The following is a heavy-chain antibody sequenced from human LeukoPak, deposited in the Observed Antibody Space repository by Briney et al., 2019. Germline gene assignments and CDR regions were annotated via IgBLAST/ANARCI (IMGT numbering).Heavy chain of an antibody. D-gene: IGHD1-26*01. Sequence: ASVKVSCKASGYTFTGYYMHWVRQAPGQGLEWMGWINPNSGGTNYAQKFQGRVTMTRDTSISTAYMELSRLRSDDTAVYYCARERSRLRYYFDYWGQGTLVTVSS. CDR1: GYTFTGYY. CDR2: INPNSGGT. CDR3: ARERSRLRYYFDY. J-gene: IGHJ4*02. V-gene: IGHV1-2*02.